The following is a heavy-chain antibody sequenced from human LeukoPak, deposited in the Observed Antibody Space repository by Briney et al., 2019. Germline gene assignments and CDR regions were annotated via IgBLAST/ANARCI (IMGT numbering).Heavy chain of an antibody. V-gene: IGHV5-51*01. CDR1: GYSFTSYW. CDR2: IYPGDSDT. J-gene: IGHJ1*01. CDR3: ARTSSSWRAEYFQH. D-gene: IGHD6-13*01. Sequence: GESLKISCKGSGYSFTSYWIGWVRQMPGKVLEWMGIIYPGDSDTRYSPSFQGQATISADKSISTAYLQWSSLKASDTAMYYCARTSSSWRAEYFQHWGQGTLVTVSS.